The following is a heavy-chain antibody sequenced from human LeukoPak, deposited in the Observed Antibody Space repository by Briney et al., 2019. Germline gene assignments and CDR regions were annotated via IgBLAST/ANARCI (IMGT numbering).Heavy chain of an antibody. CDR2: ISSSSSTI. V-gene: IGHV3-48*04. CDR1: GFTFSSYS. J-gene: IGHJ6*02. D-gene: IGHD3-10*01. CDR3: ARVWFGELLYGMDV. Sequence: PGGSLRLSCAASGFTFSSYSMNWVRQAPGKGLEWVSYISSSSSTIYYADSVKGRFTISRDNAKNSLYLQMNSLRAEDTAVYYCARVWFGELLYGMDVWGQGTTVTVSS.